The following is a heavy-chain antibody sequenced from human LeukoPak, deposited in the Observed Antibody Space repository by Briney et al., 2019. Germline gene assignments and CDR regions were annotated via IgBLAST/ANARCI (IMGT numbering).Heavy chain of an antibody. V-gene: IGHV4-59*01. CDR2: AYYSGST. D-gene: IGHD3-10*01. CDR3: ASRSGRNYYGMDV. CDR1: GGSISSYY. J-gene: IGHJ6*02. Sequence: SEALSLTCTVSGGSISSYYWNWIRQPPGKALEWLGYAYYSGSTNYNPSLKTRLTISVDTSKAQFSLTLSSVTAADTAIYYCASRSGRNYYGMDVWGQGTTVIVSS.